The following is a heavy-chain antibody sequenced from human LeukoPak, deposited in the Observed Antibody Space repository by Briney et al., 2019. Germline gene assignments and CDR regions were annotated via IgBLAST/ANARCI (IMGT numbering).Heavy chain of an antibody. CDR2: ISAYNGNT. CDR3: ASLGSYCSSTSCWTFDY. Sequence: ASVKASCKASGYTFTSYGISWVRQAPGQGLEWMGWISAYNGNTNYAQKLQGRVTMTTDTSTSTAYMELRSLRSDDTAVYYCASLGSYCSSTSCWTFDYWGQGTLVTVSS. J-gene: IGHJ4*02. V-gene: IGHV1-18*01. CDR1: GYTFTSYG. D-gene: IGHD2-2*01.